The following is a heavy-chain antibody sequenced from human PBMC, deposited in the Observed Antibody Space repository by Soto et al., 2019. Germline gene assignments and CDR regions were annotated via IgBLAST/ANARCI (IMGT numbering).Heavy chain of an antibody. Sequence: XVCLRLSCAASGFSFSSFGMHGVRQAPGKGLEWVAVMSFDGNSKYYADSMKGRFIISRDNSKNTLYLEMNSLRAEDTAVYYCPKDKGRSLTGGMDVWGQGTTVNVS. D-gene: IGHD3-9*01. CDR1: GFSFSSFG. J-gene: IGHJ6*02. V-gene: IGHV3-30*18. CDR3: PKDKGRSLTGGMDV. CDR2: MSFDGNSK.